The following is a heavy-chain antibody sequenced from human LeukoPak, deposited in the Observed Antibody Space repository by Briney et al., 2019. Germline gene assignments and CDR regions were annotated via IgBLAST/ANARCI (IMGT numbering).Heavy chain of an antibody. CDR1: GFTFSNYE. J-gene: IGHJ4*02. D-gene: IGHD5-18*01. CDR3: ARAGRGYSYGYLDY. Sequence: GGSLRLSCAASGFTFSNYEMNWVRQAPGKGLEWVSYSSSSGSTIYYADSVKGRFTISRENAKNSLYLQMNSLRAEDAAVYYCARAGRGYSYGYLDYWGQGTLVTVSS. V-gene: IGHV3-48*03. CDR2: SSSSGSTI.